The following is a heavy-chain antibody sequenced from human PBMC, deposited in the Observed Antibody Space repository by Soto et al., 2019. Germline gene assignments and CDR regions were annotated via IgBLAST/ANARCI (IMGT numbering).Heavy chain of an antibody. V-gene: IGHV1-69*13. CDR1: GGTFSSYA. CDR3: ARSHYYSYGMDV. CDR2: IIPIFGTA. Sequence: SVKVSCKASGGTFSSYAISWVRQAPGQGLEWMGGIIPIFGTANYAQKFQGRVTITEDESTSTAYMELSSLRSEDTAVYYCARSHYYSYGMDVWGKGTKVTVSS. J-gene: IGHJ6*04.